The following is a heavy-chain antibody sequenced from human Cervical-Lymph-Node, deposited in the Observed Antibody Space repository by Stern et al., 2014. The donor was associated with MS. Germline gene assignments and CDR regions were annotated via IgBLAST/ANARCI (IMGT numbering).Heavy chain of an antibody. CDR2: IVTAGDT. CDR1: GFTFSSYD. V-gene: IGHV3-13*01. CDR3: ARDRGSSGWFDY. J-gene: IGHJ4*02. D-gene: IGHD6-19*01. Sequence: EVQLVESGGGLVQPGGSLRLSCAASGFTFSSYDMHWVRQATGKGLEWVSAIVTAGDTYYPGSVKGRFTISRENAKNSLYLQMNSLRAGDTAVYYCARDRGSSGWFDYWGQGTLVTVSS.